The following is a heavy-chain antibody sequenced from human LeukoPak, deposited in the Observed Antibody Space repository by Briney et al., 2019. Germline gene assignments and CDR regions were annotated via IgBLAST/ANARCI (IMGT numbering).Heavy chain of an antibody. CDR1: GGSFSGYY. D-gene: IGHD1-26*01. CDR3: AADSGSYDNGVY. Sequence: SETLSLTCAVYGGSFSGYYWSWIRQPPGKGLEGIGEINHSGSTNYNPSLKSRVTISVDTSKNQFSLKLSSVTAADTAVYYCAADSGSYDNGVYWGQGTLVTVSS. CDR2: INHSGST. J-gene: IGHJ4*02. V-gene: IGHV4-34*01.